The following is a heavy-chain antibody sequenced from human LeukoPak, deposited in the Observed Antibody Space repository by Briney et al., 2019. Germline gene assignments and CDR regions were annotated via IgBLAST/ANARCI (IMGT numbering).Heavy chain of an antibody. D-gene: IGHD2-21*02. Sequence: SETLSFTCTVSGYSISCGHYLGQARRPPGKGLEWIGSICHSGSTYYNPSFKSRVTISVDTSKNQFYLKLSCVTAADTAVYYCARDLAVVTAIEYNWFDPWGQGTLVTVCS. CDR3: ARDLAVVTAIEYNWFDP. V-gene: IGHV4-38-2*02. J-gene: IGHJ5*02. CDR1: GYSISCGHY. CDR2: ICHSGST.